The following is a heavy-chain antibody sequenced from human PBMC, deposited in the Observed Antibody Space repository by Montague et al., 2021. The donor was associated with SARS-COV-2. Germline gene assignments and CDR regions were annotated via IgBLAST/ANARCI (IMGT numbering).Heavy chain of an antibody. J-gene: IGHJ2*01. CDR1: GGSISSGGYY. CDR2: IYYSGST. D-gene: IGHD6-6*01. V-gene: IGHV4-31*03. Sequence: TLSLTCTVSGGSISSGGYYWSWIRQHPGKDLEWIGYIYYSGSTYYNPSLKSRVTISVDTSKNQFSLKLSSVTAADTAVYYCARLRSSSNWYFDLWGRGTLVTVSS. CDR3: ARLRSSSNWYFDL.